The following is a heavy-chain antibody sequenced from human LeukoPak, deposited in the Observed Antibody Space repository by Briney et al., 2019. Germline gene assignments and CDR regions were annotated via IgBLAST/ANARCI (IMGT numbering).Heavy chain of an antibody. CDR2: ISAYNGNT. D-gene: IGHD3-10*01. CDR3: ARRGLDGLLWFGELTLDY. V-gene: IGHV1-18*01. J-gene: IGHJ4*02. CDR1: GYTFTSYG. Sequence: ASVKVSCKASGYTFTSYGISWVRQAPGQGLEWMGWISAYNGNTNYAQKLQGRVTMTTDTSTSTAYMELRSLRSDDTAVYYCARRGLDGLLWFGELTLDYWGQGTLVTVSS.